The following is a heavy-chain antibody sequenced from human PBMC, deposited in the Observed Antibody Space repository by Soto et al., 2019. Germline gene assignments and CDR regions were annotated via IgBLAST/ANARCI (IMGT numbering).Heavy chain of an antibody. D-gene: IGHD6-13*01. J-gene: IGHJ6*02. CDR1: GFTFDDYA. Sequence: SLRLSCAASGFTFDDYAMHWVRQAPGKGLEWVSGISWNSGSIGYADSVKGRFTISRDNAKNSLYLQMNSLRAEDTALYYCAKDIVGQQLFPLYGMDVWGQGTTVTVSS. CDR3: AKDIVGQQLFPLYGMDV. V-gene: IGHV3-9*01. CDR2: ISWNSGSI.